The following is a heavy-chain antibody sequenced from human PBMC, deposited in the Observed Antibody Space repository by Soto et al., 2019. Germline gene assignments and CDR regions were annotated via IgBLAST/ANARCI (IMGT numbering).Heavy chain of an antibody. V-gene: IGHV3-21*01. J-gene: IGHJ5*02. D-gene: IGHD2-15*01. CDR1: GFTFSSYS. CDR3: ASPGDCSGGSCYNWFDP. Sequence: GGSLRLSCAASGFTFSSYSMNWVRQAPGKGLEWVSSISSSSSYIYYADSVKGRFTISRDNAKNSLYLQMNSLRAEDTAVYYCASPGDCSGGSCYNWFDPWGQGTLVTVSS. CDR2: ISSSSSYI.